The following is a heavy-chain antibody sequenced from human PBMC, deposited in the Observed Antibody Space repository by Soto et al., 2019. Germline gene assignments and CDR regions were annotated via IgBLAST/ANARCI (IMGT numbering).Heavy chain of an antibody. CDR3: ARHDSGRNYYYGMDV. CDR2: IDPTDSYS. CDR1: GYTFTSYW. Sequence: LGESLKISCKGSGYTFTSYWITWVRRMPGKGLEWMGRIDPTDSYSSYNPSFQGHVTLSADKSISTAYLQWSSLQASDTAIYYCARHDSGRNYYYGMDVWGHGTTVTVSS. D-gene: IGHD2-21*02. J-gene: IGHJ6*02. V-gene: IGHV5-10-1*01.